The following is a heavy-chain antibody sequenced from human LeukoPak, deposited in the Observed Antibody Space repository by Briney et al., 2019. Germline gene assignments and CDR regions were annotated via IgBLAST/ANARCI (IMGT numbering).Heavy chain of an antibody. J-gene: IGHJ6*02. D-gene: IGHD1-1*01. Sequence: GGSLRLSCAASGFTFSNFGMHWVRQAPGKGLEWVAVISYDGSNKYYADSVKGRFTISRDNSKNTVYLQMNSLRAEDTAVYCCAKGLDEYIYHGMDVWGQGTTVTVSS. CDR3: AKGLDEYIYHGMDV. CDR1: GFTFSNFG. V-gene: IGHV3-30*18. CDR2: ISYDGSNK.